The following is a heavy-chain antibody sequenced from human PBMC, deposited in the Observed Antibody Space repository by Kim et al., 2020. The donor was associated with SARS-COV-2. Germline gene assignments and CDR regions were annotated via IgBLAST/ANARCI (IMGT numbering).Heavy chain of an antibody. D-gene: IGHD2-15*01. V-gene: IGHV3-30*07. J-gene: IGHJ4*02. CDR3: ARDRRYCSGGSCSYFDY. Sequence: KGRFTISRDNSKNTLYLQMNSLRAEDTAVYYCARDRRYCSGGSCSYFDYWGQGTLVTVSS.